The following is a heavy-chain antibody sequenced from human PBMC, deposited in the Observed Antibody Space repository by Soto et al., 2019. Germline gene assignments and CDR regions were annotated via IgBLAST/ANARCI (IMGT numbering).Heavy chain of an antibody. V-gene: IGHV3-30-3*01. CDR2: ISYDGINK. CDR1: GFTFSSYS. J-gene: IGHJ4*02. D-gene: IGHD3-9*01. CDR3: ARNRGCDISTGYFDY. Sequence: GGSLRLSCAASGFTFSSYSIHWVRQAPCKGLEWVAVISYDGINKYYADSVKGRFTISRDNSKNTLYLQMNSLRAEDTAVYYCARNRGCDISTGYFDYGAQGPRVNVPS.